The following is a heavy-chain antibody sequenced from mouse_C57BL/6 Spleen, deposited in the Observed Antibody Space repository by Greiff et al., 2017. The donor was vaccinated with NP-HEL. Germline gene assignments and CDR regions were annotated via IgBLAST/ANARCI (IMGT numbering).Heavy chain of an antibody. CDR3: ARLEYYDEGAY. J-gene: IGHJ3*01. Sequence: EVQLQQSGPELVKPGASVKIPCKASGYTFTDYNMDWVKQSHGKSLEWIGDINPNNGGTIYNQKFKGKATLTVDKSSSTAYMELRSLTSEDTAVYYCARLEYYDEGAYWGQGTLVTVSA. CDR2: INPNNGGT. V-gene: IGHV1-18*01. CDR1: GYTFTDYN. D-gene: IGHD2-4*01.